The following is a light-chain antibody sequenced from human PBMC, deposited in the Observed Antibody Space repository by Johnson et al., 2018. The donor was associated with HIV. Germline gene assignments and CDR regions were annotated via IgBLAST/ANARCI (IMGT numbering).Light chain of an antibody. V-gene: IGLV1-51*02. CDR2: ENN. Sequence: QSVLTQPPSVSAAPGQKVTISCSGSSSNIGNNYVSWYQQLPGTAPKLLIYENNKRPSGIPDRFSGSKSGPSATLGITGLPTGDEADYYCGTWDSSLSAHVFGTGTKVSVL. J-gene: IGLJ1*01. CDR1: SSNIGNNY. CDR3: GTWDSSLSAHV.